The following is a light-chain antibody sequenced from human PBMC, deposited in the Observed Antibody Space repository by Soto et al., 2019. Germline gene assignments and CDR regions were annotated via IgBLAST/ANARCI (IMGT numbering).Light chain of an antibody. CDR2: EVS. Sequence: DVVMTHSTLSLSVTPGQPASISCNSSHSLLHITGETFLFWYLQKPGQSPQLLIYEVSTRVSGVPDRFSGSGSGTDFTLEISRVETDDVGIYYCMQSTQLPPTFGQGTRLEI. V-gene: IGKV2D-29*02. J-gene: IGKJ5*01. CDR3: MQSTQLPPT. CDR1: HSLLHITGETF.